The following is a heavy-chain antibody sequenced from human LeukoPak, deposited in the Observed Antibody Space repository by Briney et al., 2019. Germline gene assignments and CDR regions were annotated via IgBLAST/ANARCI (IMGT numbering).Heavy chain of an antibody. J-gene: IGHJ4*02. CDR2: IYLSGST. Sequence: PSETLSLTCGVSGGXISSNNWWSWVRQPPGKGLEWIREIYLSGSTNYNPSLKNRVTISIDESKNQFSLRLSSVTAADTAVYYCARVITMVRGIRTVYYFDYWGQGALVTVSS. V-gene: IGHV4-4*02. CDR1: GGXISSNNW. D-gene: IGHD3-10*01. CDR3: ARVITMVRGIRTVYYFDY.